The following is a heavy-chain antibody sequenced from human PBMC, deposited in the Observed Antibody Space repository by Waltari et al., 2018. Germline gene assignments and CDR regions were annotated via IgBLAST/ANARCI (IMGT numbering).Heavy chain of an antibody. D-gene: IGHD4-17*01. CDR1: GYSISSGYY. Sequence: QVQLQESGPGLVKPSETLSLTCAVSGYSISSGYYWGWIRQPPGKGLEWIGNIYHSGSTYYNPSLKSRVTISVDTSKTQFSLKLSSVTAADAAVYYCARGGARGGDYGEVDYWGQGTLVTVSS. J-gene: IGHJ4*02. CDR3: ARGGARGGDYGEVDY. V-gene: IGHV4-38-2*01. CDR2: IYHSGST.